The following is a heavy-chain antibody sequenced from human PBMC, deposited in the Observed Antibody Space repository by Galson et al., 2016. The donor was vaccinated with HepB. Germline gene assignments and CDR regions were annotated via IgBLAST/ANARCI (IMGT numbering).Heavy chain of an antibody. D-gene: IGHD1-14*01. V-gene: IGHV4-30-4*08. CDR2: IYYNGNT. CDR1: GGSISSGDYY. Sequence: TLSLTCTVSGGSISSGDYYWSWIRQPPGKGLEWIGYIYYNGNTYYNPSLKSRVTLSEDTSNNRFTLKLISVTAADTSTYYCRQHHLDPLDSWGQGILVTVSS. CDR3: RQHHLDPLDS. J-gene: IGHJ5*02.